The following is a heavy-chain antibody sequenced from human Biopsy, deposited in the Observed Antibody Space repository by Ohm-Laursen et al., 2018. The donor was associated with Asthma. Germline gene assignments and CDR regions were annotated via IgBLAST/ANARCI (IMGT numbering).Heavy chain of an antibody. V-gene: IGHV3-23*01. CDR2: ISGGGPST. J-gene: IGHJ4*02. D-gene: IGHD6-19*01. CDR3: AKESGTVGWHADYLEE. CDR1: GFPFRGFG. Sequence: SLRLSCAASGFPFRGFGMTWVRQAPGRGLEWVATISGGGPSTFYAASVKGRFTISSDTLKNTVFLHLSSLRAEDTAVYYCAKESGTVGWHADYLEEWGRGTQVTVSS.